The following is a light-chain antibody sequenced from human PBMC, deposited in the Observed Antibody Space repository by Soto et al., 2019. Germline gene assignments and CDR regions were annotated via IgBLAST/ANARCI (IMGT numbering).Light chain of an antibody. J-gene: IGKJ5*01. CDR1: QSINSY. Sequence: DIQMTQSPSSLSASVGDRVTITCRASQSINSYLNWYQQKPGKAPNLLIYAASGLQTGVPSRFSGSGSETDFTLTISNLQPEDFTTYYCQQSYSTSITFGQGTRLDIK. CDR2: AAS. V-gene: IGKV1-39*01. CDR3: QQSYSTSIT.